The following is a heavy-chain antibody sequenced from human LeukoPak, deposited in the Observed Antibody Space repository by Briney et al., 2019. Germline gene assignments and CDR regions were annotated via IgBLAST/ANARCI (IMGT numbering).Heavy chain of an antibody. D-gene: IGHD3-22*01. Sequence: SETLSLTCTVSGGSISSYYWSWIRQPPGKGPEWIGYIYTSGSTNYNPSLKSRVTISVDTSKNQFSLKLSSVTAADTAVYYCARSDSLLWDAFDIWGQGTMVTVSS. CDR2: IYTSGST. CDR3: ARSDSLLWDAFDI. V-gene: IGHV4-4*09. J-gene: IGHJ3*02. CDR1: GGSISSYY.